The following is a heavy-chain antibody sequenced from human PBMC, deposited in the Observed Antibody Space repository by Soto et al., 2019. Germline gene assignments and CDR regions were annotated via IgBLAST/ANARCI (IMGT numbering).Heavy chain of an antibody. Sequence: GASVKVSCKASGGTFSSYAISWVRQAPGQGLEWMGGIIPIFGTANYAQKFQGRVTMTADESTSTAYMEQSSLRSEDTAVYYCARDGREYSYGNVAFDIWGQGTMVTVSS. J-gene: IGHJ3*02. CDR2: IIPIFGTA. CDR3: ARDGREYSYGNVAFDI. V-gene: IGHV1-69*13. CDR1: GGTFSSYA. D-gene: IGHD5-18*01.